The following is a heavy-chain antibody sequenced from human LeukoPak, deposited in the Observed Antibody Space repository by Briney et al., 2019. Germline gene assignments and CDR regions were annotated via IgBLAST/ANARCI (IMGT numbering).Heavy chain of an antibody. CDR3: AKVCSSGNIDY. CDR2: INGDGRTT. CDR1: AFTFSSHW. V-gene: IGHV3-74*01. Sequence: PGGSLRLSCAASAFTFSSHWMHWVRQGPGKGLVWVSRINGDGRTTSYADSVKGRFTISRDNSKNTLYLQMNSLRAEDTAVYYCAKVCSSGNIDYWGQGTLVTVSS. D-gene: IGHD3-22*01. J-gene: IGHJ4*02.